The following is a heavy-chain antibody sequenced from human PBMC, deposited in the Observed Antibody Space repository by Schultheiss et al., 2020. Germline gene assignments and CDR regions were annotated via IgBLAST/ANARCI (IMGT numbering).Heavy chain of an antibody. CDR2: IWSDGTTK. CDR3: ARGLPWIQLWD. J-gene: IGHJ4*02. CDR1: GFTFRTFG. V-gene: IGHV3-33*01. D-gene: IGHD5-18*01. Sequence: GESLKISCAASGFTFRTFGMHWVRQAPGKGLEWVALIWSDGTTKYHPDSVKGRFTISRDNSKNTLYLQMNSLRAEDTAVYYCARGLPWIQLWDWGQGTLVTVSS.